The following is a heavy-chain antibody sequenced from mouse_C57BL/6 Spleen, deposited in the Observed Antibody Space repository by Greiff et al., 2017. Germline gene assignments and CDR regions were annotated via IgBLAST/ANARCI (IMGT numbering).Heavy chain of an antibody. CDR3: AREEYGSIDY. V-gene: IGHV1-82*01. Sequence: VQLQQSGPELVKPGASVKISCKASGYAFSSSWMNWVKQRPGKGLEWIGRIYPGDGDTNYNGKFKGKATLTADKSSSTAYMQLSSLTSEDSAVYFCAREEYGSIDYWGQGTTLTVSS. CDR2: IYPGDGDT. J-gene: IGHJ2*01. D-gene: IGHD1-1*01. CDR1: GYAFSSSW.